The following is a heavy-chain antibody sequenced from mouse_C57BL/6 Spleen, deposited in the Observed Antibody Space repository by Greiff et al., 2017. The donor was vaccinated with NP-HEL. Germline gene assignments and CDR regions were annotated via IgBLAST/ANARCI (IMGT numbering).Heavy chain of an antibody. CDR3: ARPHYGNYYYFDY. CDR2: ISNGGGST. J-gene: IGHJ2*01. Sequence: EVQRVESGGGLVQPGGSLKLSCAASGFTFSDYYMYWVRQTPEKRLEWVAYISNGGGSTYYPDTVKGRFTISRDNAKNTLYLQMSRLKSEDTAMYYCARPHYGNYYYFDYWGQGTTLTVSS. V-gene: IGHV5-12*01. CDR1: GFTFSDYY. D-gene: IGHD2-1*01.